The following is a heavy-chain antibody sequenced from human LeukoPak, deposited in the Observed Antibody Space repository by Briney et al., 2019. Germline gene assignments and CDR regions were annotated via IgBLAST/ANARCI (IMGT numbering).Heavy chain of an antibody. V-gene: IGHV4-59*01. Sequence: SETLSCTCTVSGVSISSYYWIWIRQPPGKGLEWIGYTYYSRSTNYNPFLNSLVTISVDTSKNQFSLKMSSVTAADTAVYYCARDRCDGGRCYSEYYYYYYMDVWGKGTTVTVSS. CDR1: GVSISSYY. D-gene: IGHD2-15*01. CDR2: TYYSRST. J-gene: IGHJ6*03. CDR3: ARDRCDGGRCYSEYYYYYYMDV.